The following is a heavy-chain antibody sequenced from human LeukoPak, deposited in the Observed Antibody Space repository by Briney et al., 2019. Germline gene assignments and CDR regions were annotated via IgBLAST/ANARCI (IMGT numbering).Heavy chain of an antibody. J-gene: IGHJ4*02. CDR2: ISIYSGNT. CDR1: GYTFTSHG. V-gene: IGHV1-18*01. D-gene: IGHD7-27*01. CDR3: ARDPGGTWGFDY. Sequence: GASVKVSCKASGYTFTSHGLSWARQAPGQGLEWMGWISIYSGNTNYAQKFQDRISMTTDTSTSTAHMELRSLKSDDTAVYYCARDPGGTWGFDYWGQGALVTVSS.